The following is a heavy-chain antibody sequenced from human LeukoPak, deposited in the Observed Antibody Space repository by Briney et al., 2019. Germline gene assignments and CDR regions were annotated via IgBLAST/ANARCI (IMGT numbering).Heavy chain of an antibody. D-gene: IGHD3-22*01. CDR3: ARKSSGHYPFDC. V-gene: IGHV3-23*01. CDR2: ISPSGDIT. J-gene: IGHJ4*02. CDR1: GFTFSTYT. Sequence: GGSLRLSCAASGFTFSTYTMSWVRQRPGKGLEWVSTISPSGDITQYADSVKGHFTISRDNSESTLFLQMTSLRAEDTAVYYCARKSSGHYPFDCWGQGTLVTVSS.